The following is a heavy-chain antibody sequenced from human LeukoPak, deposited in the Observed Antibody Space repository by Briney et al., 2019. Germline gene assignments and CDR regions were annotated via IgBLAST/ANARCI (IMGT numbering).Heavy chain of an antibody. J-gene: IGHJ4*02. D-gene: IGHD5-18*01. Sequence: GGSLRLSCTVSGFPVSINSMSWVRQAPGKGLEWVSFIYSGGNTHYSDSVKGRFTISRDSSKNTLYLQMNSLRAEDTAVYYCARHLSGVTGYTYGRGIDYWGQGTLVTVSS. CDR1: GFPVSINS. CDR3: ARHLSGVTGYTYGRGIDY. CDR2: IYSGGNT. V-gene: IGHV3-66*04.